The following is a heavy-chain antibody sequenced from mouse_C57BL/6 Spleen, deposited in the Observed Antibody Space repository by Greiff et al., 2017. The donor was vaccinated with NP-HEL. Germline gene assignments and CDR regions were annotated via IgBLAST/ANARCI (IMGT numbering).Heavy chain of an antibody. V-gene: IGHV1-53*01. CDR3: ARVRNFDD. CDR2: INPSNGGT. J-gene: IGHJ1*03. CDR1: GYTFTSYW. Sequence: VQLQQSVTELVKPGASVKLSCKASGYTFTSYWMHWVKQRPGQGLEWIGNINPSNGGTNYNEKFKSKATLTVDKSSSTAYMQLSSLTSGASAVFYCARVRNFDDWGTGTTLTVSS.